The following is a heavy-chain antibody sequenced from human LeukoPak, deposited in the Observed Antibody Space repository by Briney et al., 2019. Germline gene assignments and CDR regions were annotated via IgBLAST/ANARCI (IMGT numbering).Heavy chain of an antibody. V-gene: IGHV1-69*13. CDR3: AREPGYSGYET. D-gene: IGHD5-12*01. J-gene: IGHJ5*02. Sequence: ASVKVSCKASGGTLSSYAISWVRQAPGQGLEWMGGIIPIFGTANYAQKFQGRVTITADESTSTAFMELSSLRSEDTALYYCAREPGYSGYETWGQGTLVTVSS. CDR1: GGTLSSYA. CDR2: IIPIFGTA.